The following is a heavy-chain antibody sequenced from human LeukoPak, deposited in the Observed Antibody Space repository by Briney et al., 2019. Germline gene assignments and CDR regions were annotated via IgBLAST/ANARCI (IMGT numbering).Heavy chain of an antibody. CDR1: GFTFSSYW. J-gene: IGHJ4*02. Sequence: GGSLRLSCATSGFTFSSYWMTWVRQAPGKGLEWVANIKPDGSEKSYVDSVRGRFTISRDNAKNSLYLQMNSLRAEDTAVYYCARSLTGVTSYWGQGTLVTVSS. CDR3: ARSLTGVTSY. D-gene: IGHD7-27*01. V-gene: IGHV3-7*01. CDR2: IKPDGSEK.